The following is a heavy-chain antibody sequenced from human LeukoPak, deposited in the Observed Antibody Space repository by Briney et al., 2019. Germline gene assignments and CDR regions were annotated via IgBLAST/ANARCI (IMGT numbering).Heavy chain of an antibody. CDR1: GYTFTSYG. CDR2: ISAYNGNT. D-gene: IGHD6-19*01. V-gene: IGHV1-18*01. J-gene: IGHJ3*02. CDR3: ARDRAIALDSSGWPEPNDAFDI. Sequence: WASVKVSCKASGYTFTSYGISWVRQAPGQGLEWMGWISAYNGNTNYAQKLQGRVTMTTDTSTSTAYMELRSLRSDDTAVYYCARDRAIALDSSGWPEPNDAFDIWGQGTMVTVSS.